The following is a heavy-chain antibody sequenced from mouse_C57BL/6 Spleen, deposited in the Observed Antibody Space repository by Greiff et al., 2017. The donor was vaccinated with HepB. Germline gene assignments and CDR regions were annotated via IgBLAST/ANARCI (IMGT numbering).Heavy chain of an antibody. V-gene: IGHV1-55*01. CDR3: AREGLTGTLDY. J-gene: IGHJ2*01. Sequence: QVQLKEPGAELVKPGASVKMSCKASGYTFTSYWITWVKQRPGQGLEWIGDIYPGSGSTNYNEKFKSKATLTVDTSSSTAYMQLSSLTSEDSAVYYCAREGLTGTLDYWGQGTTLTVSS. D-gene: IGHD4-1*01. CDR1: GYTFTSYW. CDR2: IYPGSGST.